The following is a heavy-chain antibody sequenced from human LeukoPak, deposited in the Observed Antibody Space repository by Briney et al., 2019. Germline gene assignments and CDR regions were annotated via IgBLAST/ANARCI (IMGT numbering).Heavy chain of an antibody. J-gene: IGHJ4*02. CDR3: ARSFGYCSNGICSFDY. Sequence: PGGSLRLSCAASGFTFDDYAMHWVRQAPGKGLEWVSGISWNSGSIGYADSVKGRLTISRDNSKNTLYLQMNSLRAEDTAVYYCARSFGYCSNGICSFDYWGQGTLVTVSS. CDR1: GFTFDDYA. D-gene: IGHD2-8*01. V-gene: IGHV3-9*01. CDR2: ISWNSGSI.